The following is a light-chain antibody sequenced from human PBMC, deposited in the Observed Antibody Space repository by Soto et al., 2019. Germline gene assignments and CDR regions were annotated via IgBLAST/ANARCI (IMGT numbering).Light chain of an antibody. Sequence: DIQMTQSPSSLSASVGDRVTLTCRASQSISGYLNWYQQKPGKAPKLLIYAATTLQSGVPSRFSGSGSGTDFTLTISSLQPEDFAIYYCQQSYSTLGTFGPGTKVEIK. CDR1: QSISGY. CDR3: QQSYSTLGT. CDR2: AAT. J-gene: IGKJ1*01. V-gene: IGKV1-39*01.